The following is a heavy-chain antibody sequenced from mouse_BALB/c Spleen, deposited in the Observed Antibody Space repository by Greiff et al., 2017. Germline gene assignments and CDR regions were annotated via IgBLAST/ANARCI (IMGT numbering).Heavy chain of an antibody. D-gene: IGHD2-4*01. J-gene: IGHJ3*01. CDR1: GFTFSSFG. CDR2: ISSGSSTI. Sequence: EVKLVESGGGLVQPGGSRKLSCAASGFTFSSFGMHWVRQAPEKGLEWVAYISSGSSTIYYADTVKGRFTISRDNPKNTLFLQKASLRAEDTAMFYWGRMGGGPYDYGEAYWGQGTLVTVSA. CDR3: GRMGGGPYDYGEAY. V-gene: IGHV5-17*02.